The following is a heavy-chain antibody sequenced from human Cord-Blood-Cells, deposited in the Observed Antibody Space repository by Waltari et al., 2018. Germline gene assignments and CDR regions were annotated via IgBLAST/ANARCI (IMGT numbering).Heavy chain of an antibody. CDR3: ATHSSSYNWFDP. J-gene: IGHJ5*02. CDR2: MNPNSGNT. V-gene: IGHV1-8*01. D-gene: IGHD6-6*01. CDR1: GYTFTSYD. Sequence: QVQLVQSGAEVKKPGASVKVSCKASGYTFTSYDINWVRQATGQGLEWMGLMNPNSGNTGYAQKFQGRVTMTRNTSISTAYMELSSLRSEDTAVYYCATHSSSYNWFDPWGQGTLVTVSS.